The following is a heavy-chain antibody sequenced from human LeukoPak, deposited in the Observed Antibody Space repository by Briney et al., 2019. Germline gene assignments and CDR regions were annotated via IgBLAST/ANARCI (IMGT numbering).Heavy chain of an antibody. V-gene: IGHV1-18*01. CDR2: ISAYNGNT. CDR3: AFVGYCSGGSCYSYMDV. J-gene: IGHJ6*03. D-gene: IGHD2-15*01. CDR1: GYTFTSYG. Sequence: ASVKVSCKASGYTFTSYGISWVRQAPGQGLEWMGWISAYNGNTNCAQKLQGRVTMATDTSTSTAYMELRSLRSDDTAVYYCAFVGYCSGGSCYSYMDVWGKGTTVTVSS.